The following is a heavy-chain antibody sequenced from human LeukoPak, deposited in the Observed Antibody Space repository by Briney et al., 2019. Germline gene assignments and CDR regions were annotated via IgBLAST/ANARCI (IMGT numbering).Heavy chain of an antibody. V-gene: IGHV3-7*04. J-gene: IGHJ4*02. D-gene: IGHD6-6*01. Sequence: PGGSLRLSCAVSGFTFHYWMAWVRQAPGEGLEWVANIKQDGTEKYYMDSVKGRFSISRDNAKNSLYLQMNALRAEDTAVYYCARDVRPDYWGQGTLVTVST. CDR3: ARDVRPDY. CDR2: IKQDGTEK. CDR1: GFTFHYW.